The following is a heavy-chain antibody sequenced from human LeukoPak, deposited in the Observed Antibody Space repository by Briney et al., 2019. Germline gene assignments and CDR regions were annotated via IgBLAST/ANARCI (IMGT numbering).Heavy chain of an antibody. J-gene: IGHJ4*02. D-gene: IGHD3-22*01. V-gene: IGHV4-34*01. CDR1: GGSFSGYY. CDR2: INHSGST. Sequence: SETLSLTCAVYGGSFSGYYWSWIRQPPGKGPEWIGEINHSGSTNYNPSLKSRVTISVDTSKNQFSLKLSSVTAADTAVYYCARKLGYYYDSTFDYWGQGTLVTVSS. CDR3: ARKLGYYYDSTFDY.